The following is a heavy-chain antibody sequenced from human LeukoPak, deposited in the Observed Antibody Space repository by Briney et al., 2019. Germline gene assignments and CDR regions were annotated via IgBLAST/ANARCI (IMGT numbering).Heavy chain of an antibody. V-gene: IGHV1-18*01. CDR2: ISAYNGNT. J-gene: IGHJ4*02. CDR1: GYTFTSYG. Sequence: VASVKVSCKASGYTFTSYGISWVRQAPGQGLEWMGWISAYNGNTNYAQKLQGRVTMTTGTSTSTAYMELRSLRSDDTAVYYCARSEVLLWFGELGGYWGQGTLVTVSS. D-gene: IGHD3-10*01. CDR3: ARSEVLLWFGELGGY.